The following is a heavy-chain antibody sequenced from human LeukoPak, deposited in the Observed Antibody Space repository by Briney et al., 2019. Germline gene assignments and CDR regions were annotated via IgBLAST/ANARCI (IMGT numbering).Heavy chain of an antibody. CDR1: GVDFERFA. J-gene: IGHJ3*01. Sequence: GGSLRLPCVASGVDFERFAMHWVRQVPGKGLEWISGLTWNSARTLYADSVKGRFTISRDNAKNTLFLQMNSLTVEDTAFYYCAKGLGVQSIIVDALDVWGRGTMVTVSS. CDR3: AKGLGVQSIIVDALDV. V-gene: IGHV3-9*01. D-gene: IGHD3-22*01. CDR2: LTWNSART.